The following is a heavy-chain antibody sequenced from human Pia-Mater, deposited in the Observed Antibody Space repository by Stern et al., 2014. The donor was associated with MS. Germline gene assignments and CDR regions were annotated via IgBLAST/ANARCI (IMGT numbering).Heavy chain of an antibody. D-gene: IGHD2-2*01. Sequence: QVQLQESGSGLVKPSQTLSLTCSVSGYSITSAAFSWTWIRQAPGKGLEXIGYMYYGGSTPENTSLRSRVNIAFNTPKNPFSPRLNSVTAADTAVYYCARGRSRVHPPLDPWGQGTLVTVSS. CDR2: MYYGGST. J-gene: IGHJ5*02. V-gene: IGHV4-30-2*01. CDR3: ARGRSRVHPPLDP. CDR1: GYSITSAAFS.